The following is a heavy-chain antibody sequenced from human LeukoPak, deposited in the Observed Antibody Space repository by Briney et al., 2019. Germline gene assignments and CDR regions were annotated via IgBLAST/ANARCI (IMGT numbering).Heavy chain of an antibody. CDR1: GGSFSGYY. V-gene: IGHV4-34*01. CDR2: INHRGST. D-gene: IGHD1-26*01. CDR3: ARARSGSYENWFDP. J-gene: IGHJ5*02. Sequence: SETLSLTCAVYGGSFSGYYWSWIRQPPGKGLEWIGEINHRGSTNYNPSLKSRVTISVDTSKNQFSLKLSSVTAADTAVYYCARARSGSYENWFDPWGQGTLVTVSS.